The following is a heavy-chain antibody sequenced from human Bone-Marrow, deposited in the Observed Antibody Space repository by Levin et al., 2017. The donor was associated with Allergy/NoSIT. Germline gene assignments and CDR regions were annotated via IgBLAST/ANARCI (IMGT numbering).Heavy chain of an antibody. CDR1: GGSITNPNYY. CDR2: VFYSGTT. CDR3: ARQRYIDWQWGWSLDV. D-gene: IGHD3-9*01. J-gene: IGHJ2*01. Sequence: NPSETLSLTCIVSGGSITNPNYYWTWVRQPSGKGLEWVGSVFYSGTTYENPSLRRRLTLDVDTSMKQFSLKLFSVTAADTGVYFCARQRYIDWQWGWSLDVWGRGTLVTVSS. V-gene: IGHV4-39*01.